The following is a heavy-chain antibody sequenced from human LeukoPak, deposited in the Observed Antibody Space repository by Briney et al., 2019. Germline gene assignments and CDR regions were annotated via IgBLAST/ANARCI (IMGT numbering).Heavy chain of an antibody. J-gene: IGHJ4*02. CDR2: INSGGNSI. CDR1: GFTFSTYW. D-gene: IGHD1-26*01. Sequence: PGGSLRLSCVVSGFTFSTYWMHWVRQAPGKGLVWVSRINSGGNSISYADSVKGRFTSSRDNAKNTLYLQMNSLRAEDTAVYYCARDDGSGAIDYWGQGTLVTVSS. V-gene: IGHV3-74*01. CDR3: ARDDGSGAIDY.